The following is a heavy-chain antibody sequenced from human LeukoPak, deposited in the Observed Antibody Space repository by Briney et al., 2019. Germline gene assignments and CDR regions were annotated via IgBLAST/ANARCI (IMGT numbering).Heavy chain of an antibody. CDR2: ISGSGGST. D-gene: IGHD5-18*01. V-gene: IGHV3-23*01. J-gene: IGHJ4*02. CDR3: AKVDTAMGVFDY. CDR1: GSTFSGYA. Sequence: GGSLRLSCAASGSTFSGYAMSWVRQAPGKGLEWVSAISGSGGSTYYADSVKGRFTISRDNSKNTLYLQMNSLRAEDTAVYYCAKVDTAMGVFDYWGQGTLVTVSS.